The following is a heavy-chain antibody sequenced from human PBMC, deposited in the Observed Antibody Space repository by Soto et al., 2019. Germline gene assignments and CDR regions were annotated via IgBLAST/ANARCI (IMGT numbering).Heavy chain of an antibody. D-gene: IGHD3-10*01. CDR3: ASEQSWQDVLWWFYP. J-gene: IGHJ5*02. CDR2: IHPSGTNK. CDR1: GYSFTSHY. V-gene: IGHV1-46*03. Sequence: ASVKVSCKAIGYSFTSHYMHWVRQAPGQGLEWMGVIHPSGTNKAYAQKFQGRVTMSTDTSTSTVYMELTSLRSEDTAIYYCASEQSWQDVLWWFYPWGQGTLVPVSS.